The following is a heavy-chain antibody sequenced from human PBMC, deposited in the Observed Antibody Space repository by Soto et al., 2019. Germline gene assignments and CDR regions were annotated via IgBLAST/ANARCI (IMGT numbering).Heavy chain of an antibody. Sequence: ASVKVSCKASGYTFTSYGISWVRQAPGQGLEWMGWISAYNGNTNYAQKLQGRDTMTTDTSTSKAYMELGSLRSDDTAVYYCARGATMVRGVITYYYYYMDVWGKGTTVTVSS. CDR1: GYTFTSYG. CDR3: ARGATMVRGVITYYYYYMDV. J-gene: IGHJ6*03. CDR2: ISAYNGNT. V-gene: IGHV1-18*01. D-gene: IGHD3-10*01.